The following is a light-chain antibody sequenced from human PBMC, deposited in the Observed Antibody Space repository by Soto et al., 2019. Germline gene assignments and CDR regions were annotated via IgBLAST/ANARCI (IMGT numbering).Light chain of an antibody. CDR2: AAS. V-gene: IGKV1-8*01. CDR1: QGISSY. CDR3: QQYYSYPIT. Sequence: ARRITQSPSSFSASKGDRGTVASRASQGISSYLAWYQQKPGKAPKLLIYAASTLQSGVPSRFSGSGSGTDFTLTISCLQSEDFATYYCQQYYSYPITFGQGTRLEI. J-gene: IGKJ5*01.